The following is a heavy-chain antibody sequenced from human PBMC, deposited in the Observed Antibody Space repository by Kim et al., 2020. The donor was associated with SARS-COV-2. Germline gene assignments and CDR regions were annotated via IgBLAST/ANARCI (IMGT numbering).Heavy chain of an antibody. V-gene: IGHV4-31*03. Sequence: SETLSLTCTVSGGSISSSGYYWSWIRQHPGKGLEWIGYIYYSGSTYYNPSLKSRVTISVDTSKNQFSLKLSSVTAADTAVYYCARGPLKNPVPLGYYYYYGMDLGGQGPTLTVSS. CDR2: IYYSGST. CDR3: ARGPLKNPVPLGYYYYYGMDL. J-gene: IGHJ6*02. CDR1: GGSISSSGYY.